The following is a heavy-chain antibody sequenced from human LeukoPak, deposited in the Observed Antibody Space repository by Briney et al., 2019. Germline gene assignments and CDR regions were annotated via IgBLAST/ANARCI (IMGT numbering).Heavy chain of an antibody. CDR2: AYHSGST. V-gene: IGHV4-59*08. CDR1: GGSISPYF. Sequence: KASETLSLTCTVSGGSISPYFWSWIRQPPGKGLEWIGYAYHSGSTYYNPSLKSRVTISVDTSKNQFSLKLNSVTAADTAVYYCARHGGGGESYPRVFDYWGRGTLVTVSS. J-gene: IGHJ4*02. CDR3: ARHGGGGESYPRVFDY. D-gene: IGHD1-26*01.